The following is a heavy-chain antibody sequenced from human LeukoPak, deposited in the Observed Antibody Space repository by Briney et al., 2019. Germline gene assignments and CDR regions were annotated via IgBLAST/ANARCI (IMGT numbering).Heavy chain of an antibody. J-gene: IGHJ5*02. Sequence: GASVKVSCKASGYTFTGYYMHWVRQAPGQGLEWMGWINPNSGGTNYAQKFQGRVTMTRDTSISTAYMELRGLRSDDTAVYYCARDRHLGIFGVAKKRFDPWGQGTLVTVSS. CDR2: INPNSGGT. CDR3: ARDRHLGIFGVAKKRFDP. V-gene: IGHV1-2*02. CDR1: GYTFTGYY. D-gene: IGHD3-3*01.